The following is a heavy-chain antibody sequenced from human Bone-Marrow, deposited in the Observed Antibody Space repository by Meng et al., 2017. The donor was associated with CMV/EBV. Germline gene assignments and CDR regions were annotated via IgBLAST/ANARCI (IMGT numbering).Heavy chain of an antibody. J-gene: IGHJ4*02. D-gene: IGHD2-15*01. Sequence: GESLKISCKGSGYSFTSYWIGWVRQMPGKGLEWMGIIYPGDSDTRYSPSFQGQVTISADKSISTAYLQWSSLKASDTAIYYCARSTGYCSGGSCSEPGDYWGQGTLVTVSS. CDR3: ARSTGYCSGGSCSEPGDY. CDR1: GYSFTSYW. CDR2: IYPGDSDT. V-gene: IGHV5-51*01.